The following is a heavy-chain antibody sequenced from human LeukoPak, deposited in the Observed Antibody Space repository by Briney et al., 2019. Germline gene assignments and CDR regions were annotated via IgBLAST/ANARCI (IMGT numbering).Heavy chain of an antibody. CDR2: ISYDGSNK. V-gene: IGHV3-30*14. J-gene: IGHJ4*02. CDR3: ARDQFLDY. Sequence: GGSLRLSCAASGFTFSSYAMHWVRQAPGKGQEWVAVISYDGSNKYYAESVKGRFTISRDNAKNSLYLQMNTLRAEDTALYYCARDQFLDYRGQGTLVTVSS. CDR1: GFTFSSYA.